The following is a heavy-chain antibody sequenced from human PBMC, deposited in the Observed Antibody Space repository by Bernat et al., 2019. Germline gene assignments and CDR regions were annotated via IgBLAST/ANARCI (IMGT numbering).Heavy chain of an antibody. CDR1: GYTFTGYS. CDR2: INPNSGGT. CDR3: VRESDTYSNSNVLDI. J-gene: IGHJ3*02. V-gene: IGHV1-2*06. Sequence: QVQLVQSGAEVKKPGASVKVSCKASGYTFTGYSMHWVRQAPGQGLEWMGRINPNSGGTNSAQKFQGRVTMTRDTSISTAYMELSRLRSDDTAVYYCVRESDTYSNSNVLDIWGQGTMVTVSS. D-gene: IGHD6-13*01.